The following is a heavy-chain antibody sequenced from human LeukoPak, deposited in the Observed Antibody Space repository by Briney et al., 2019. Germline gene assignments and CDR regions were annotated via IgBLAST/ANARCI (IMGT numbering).Heavy chain of an antibody. CDR1: GGSFSGYY. V-gene: IGHV4-34*01. J-gene: IGHJ4*02. Sequence: PSETLSLTCAVYGGSFSGYYWSWIRQPPGKGLEWIGEINHSGSTNYNPSLKSRVTISVDTSKNQFSLKLSSVTAADTAVYYCARDNSSSWYAFDYWGQGTLVTVSS. CDR3: ARDNSSSWYAFDY. D-gene: IGHD6-13*01. CDR2: INHSGST.